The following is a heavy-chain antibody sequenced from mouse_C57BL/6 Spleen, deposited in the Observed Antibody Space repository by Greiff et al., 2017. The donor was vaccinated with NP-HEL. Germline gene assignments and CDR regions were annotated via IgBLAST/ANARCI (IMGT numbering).Heavy chain of an antibody. CDR1: GYAFSSSW. CDR2: IYPGDGDT. D-gene: IGHD1-1*01. J-gene: IGHJ4*01. CDR3: TRSCVVAEGMYY. Sequence: QVQLQQSGPELVKPGASVKISCKASGYAFSSSWMNWVKQRPGKGLEWIGRIYPGDGDTNYNGKFKGKATLTADKSSSTAYMQLSSLTSEDSAVYFCTRSCVVAEGMYYWGQGPSVTFSS. V-gene: IGHV1-82*01.